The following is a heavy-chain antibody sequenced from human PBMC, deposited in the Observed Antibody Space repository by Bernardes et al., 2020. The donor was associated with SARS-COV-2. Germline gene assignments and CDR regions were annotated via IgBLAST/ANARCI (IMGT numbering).Heavy chain of an antibody. J-gene: IGHJ3*02. CDR1: GFTFSGYA. V-gene: IGHV3-21*01. CDR3: ARDRNSFDDFWTGYYNGDVFDI. Sequence: GGSLRLSCAASGFTFSGYAMSWVRKAPGKGLEWVSCISGSSSYIYYADSVKGRFTISRDNAKNSLYLQINSLTAEDTAVYYCARDRNSFDDFWTGYYNGDVFDIWGQGTMVTVSS. D-gene: IGHD3-3*01. CDR2: ISGSSSYI.